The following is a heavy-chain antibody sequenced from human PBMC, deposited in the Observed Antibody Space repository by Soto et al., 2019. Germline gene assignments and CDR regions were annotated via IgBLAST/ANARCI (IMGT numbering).Heavy chain of an antibody. CDR1: DGSVSSGSYY. CDR2: IYSSGST. CDR3: ARDSLALFDS. Sequence: QAQLQESGPGLVKPSETLSLTCTVSDGSVSSGSYYWTWFRQPPGKGLEWIGYIYSSGSTLYNPSLKSRVTISVDRSMNQFSLKLSSVTAADTAVYYCARDSLALFDSWGQGTLVTVSS. V-gene: IGHV4-61*01. D-gene: IGHD5-12*01. J-gene: IGHJ4*02.